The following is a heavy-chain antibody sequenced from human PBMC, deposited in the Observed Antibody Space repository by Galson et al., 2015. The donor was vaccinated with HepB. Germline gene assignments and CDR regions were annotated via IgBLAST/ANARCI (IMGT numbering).Heavy chain of an antibody. CDR3: ATPLRYFDWLLFYY. Sequence: SVKVSCKVSGYTLTELSMHWVRQAPGKGLEWMGGFDPEDGETIYAQKFQGRVTMTEDTSTDTAYMELSSLRSEDAAVYYRATPLRYFDWLLFYYWGQGTLVTVSS. D-gene: IGHD3-9*01. CDR1: GYTLTELS. J-gene: IGHJ4*02. CDR2: FDPEDGET. V-gene: IGHV1-24*01.